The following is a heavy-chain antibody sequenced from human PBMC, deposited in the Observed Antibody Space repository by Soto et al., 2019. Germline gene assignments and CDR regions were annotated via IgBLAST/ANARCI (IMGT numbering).Heavy chain of an antibody. CDR3: ARGMTPPGAPAWYYFDS. Sequence: KPSETLSLTCTVSGASITGTSYWSWIRQPAGKGLEWIGRFSLSGTTNYNPSLRSRVTMSADVSKNRFSLRLTSVTAADTALYYCARGMTPPGAPAWYYFDSWGQGTLVTVSS. CDR2: FSLSGTT. J-gene: IGHJ4*02. V-gene: IGHV4-4*07. CDR1: GASITGTSY. D-gene: IGHD2-8*02.